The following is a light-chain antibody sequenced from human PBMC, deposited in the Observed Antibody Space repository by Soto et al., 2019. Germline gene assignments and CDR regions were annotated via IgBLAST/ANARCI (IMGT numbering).Light chain of an antibody. CDR2: GAS. Sequence: EIVMTQSPATLSVSPGERATLSCRASQSVSSNLAWYQQKPGQAPRLLIYGASTRVTGIPARFSGSGSVTEFTLTISSRQSEDFAVYYCQQYNNWPPITFGQGTRLEIK. CDR3: QQYNNWPPIT. J-gene: IGKJ5*01. V-gene: IGKV3-15*01. CDR1: QSVSSN.